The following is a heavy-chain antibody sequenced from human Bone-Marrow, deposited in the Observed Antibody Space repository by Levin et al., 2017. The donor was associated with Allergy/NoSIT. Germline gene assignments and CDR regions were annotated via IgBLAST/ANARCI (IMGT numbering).Heavy chain of an antibody. V-gene: IGHV1-2*02. CDR2: INPNSGGT. CDR3: ARGDWGSVDVHYFDY. D-gene: IGHD7-27*01. CDR1: GYTFTGYY. Sequence: GASVKVSCKASGYTFTGYYMHWVRQAPGQGLEWMGWINPNSGGTNYAQKFQGRVTMTRDTSISTAYMELSRLRSDDTAVYYCARGDWGSVDVHYFDYWGQGTLVTVSS. J-gene: IGHJ4*02.